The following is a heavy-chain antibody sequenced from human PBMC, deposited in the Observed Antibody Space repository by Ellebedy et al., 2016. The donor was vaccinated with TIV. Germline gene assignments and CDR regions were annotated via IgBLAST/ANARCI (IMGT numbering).Heavy chain of an antibody. D-gene: IGHD1/OR15-1a*01. CDR3: ARKRQPSQTRTDAFDI. V-gene: IGHV4-4*02. CDR2: VDHSGDT. J-gene: IGHJ3*02. Sequence: MPSETLSPTCPVSAGSISTHNCWSWVRPSPTKGLVLIGEVDHSGDTYYNPSIKSRVTMSIDTSTNQFCLRLTSVTAADTAVYYCARKRQPSQTRTDAFDIWGQGTMVTVSS. CDR1: AGSISTHNC.